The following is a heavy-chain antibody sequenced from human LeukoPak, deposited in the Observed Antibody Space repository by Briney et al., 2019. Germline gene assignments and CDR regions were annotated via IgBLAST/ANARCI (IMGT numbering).Heavy chain of an antibody. CDR2: IYSGGST. Sequence: GGSLRLSCAASGFTFSDYYMSWIRQAPGKGLEWVSIIYSGGSTFYADSVKGRFTISRDNSKNTLYLQMNSLRAEDTAVYYCARGGSYLSAFDIWGQGTMVTVSS. CDR3: ARGGSYLSAFDI. J-gene: IGHJ3*02. CDR1: GFTFSDYY. D-gene: IGHD1-26*01. V-gene: IGHV3-53*01.